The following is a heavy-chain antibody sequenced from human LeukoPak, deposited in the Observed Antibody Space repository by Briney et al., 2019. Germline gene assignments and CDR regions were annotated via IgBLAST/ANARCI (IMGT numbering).Heavy chain of an antibody. CDR2: IYGTGST. CDR1: SGSINNYY. Sequence: SETLSLTCTVSSGSINNYYWGWIRQPPGKGLEWIGRIYGTGSTSYNPSLMNRVTMSVDTSKNHFSLKLTSVTAADTAVYYCARYDSRGSASTRFDYWGQGILVTISS. CDR3: ARYDSRGSASTRFDY. D-gene: IGHD3-16*01. J-gene: IGHJ4*02. V-gene: IGHV4-4*09.